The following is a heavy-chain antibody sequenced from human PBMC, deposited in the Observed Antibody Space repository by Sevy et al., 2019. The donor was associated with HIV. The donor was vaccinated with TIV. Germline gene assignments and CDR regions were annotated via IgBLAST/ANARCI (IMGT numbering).Heavy chain of an antibody. CDR2: ISYDGSKK. V-gene: IGHV3-30*03. D-gene: IGHD3-3*02. J-gene: IGHJ4*02. CDR1: GFSFSSND. Sequence: GGSLRLSCAASGFSFSSNDMHWVRQAPGKGLEWVAVISYDGSKKYYADSVKGRFTISRDNSKNTLYLQMNSLRAEDTAVFHCASTFSGFFDFWGQGTLVTVSS. CDR3: ASTFSGFFDF.